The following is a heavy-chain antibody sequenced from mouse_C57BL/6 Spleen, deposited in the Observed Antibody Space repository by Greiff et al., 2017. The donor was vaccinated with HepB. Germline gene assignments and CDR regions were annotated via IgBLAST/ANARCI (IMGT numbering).Heavy chain of an antibody. CDR3: ARRGYDYEDHWYFDV. V-gene: IGHV5-9*01. CDR1: GFTFSSYT. Sequence: DVHLVESGGGLVKPGGSLKLSCAASGFTFSSYTMSWVRQTPEKRLEWVATISGGGGNTYYPDSVKGRFTISRDNAKNTLYLQMSSLRSEDTALYYCARRGYDYEDHWYFDVWGTGTTVTVSS. J-gene: IGHJ1*03. D-gene: IGHD2-4*01. CDR2: ISGGGGNT.